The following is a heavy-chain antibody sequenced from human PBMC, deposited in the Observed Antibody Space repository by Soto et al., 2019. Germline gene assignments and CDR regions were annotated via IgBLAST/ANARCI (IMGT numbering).Heavy chain of an antibody. CDR3: ATYEYGDYAFDI. D-gene: IGHD4-17*01. CDR2: ISAYNGNT. Sequence: ASVKVSCKASGYTFTSYGISWVRQAPGQGLEWMGWISAYNGNTNYAQKLQGRVTMTTDTSTSTAYMELRSLRSDDTAVYYCATYEYGDYAFDIWGQGTMVTVSS. J-gene: IGHJ3*02. CDR1: GYTFTSYG. V-gene: IGHV1-18*01.